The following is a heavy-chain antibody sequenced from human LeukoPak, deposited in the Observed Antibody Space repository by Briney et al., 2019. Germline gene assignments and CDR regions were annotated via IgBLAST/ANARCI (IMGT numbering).Heavy chain of an antibody. D-gene: IGHD3-16*02. CDR1: GFTFSSYS. CDR3: ARAVMITFGGVIVPPGY. V-gene: IGHV3-48*01. Sequence: GGSLRLSCAASGFTFSSYSMNCVRQAPGKGLEWVSYISSSSSTNYYADSVKGRFTISRDNGKNSLYLQMNSLRAEDTAVYYCARAVMITFGGVIVPPGYWGQGTLVTVSS. CDR2: ISSSSSTN. J-gene: IGHJ4*02.